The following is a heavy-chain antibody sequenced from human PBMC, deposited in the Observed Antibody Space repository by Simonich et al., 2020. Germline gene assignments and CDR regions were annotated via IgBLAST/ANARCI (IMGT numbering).Heavy chain of an antibody. V-gene: IGHV1-18*01. D-gene: IGHD2-15*01. Sequence: QVQLVQSGAEVKKPGASVKVSCKASGYTFTSYGISWVRQAPGQGLEWMGGISAYNGNTNYAQKLQGRVTMTTDTSTSTAYMELRSLRSDDTAGYYCARASRGTWWYYYFDYWGQGTLVTVSS. CDR3: ARASRGTWWYYYFDY. CDR2: ISAYNGNT. CDR1: GYTFTSYG. J-gene: IGHJ4*02.